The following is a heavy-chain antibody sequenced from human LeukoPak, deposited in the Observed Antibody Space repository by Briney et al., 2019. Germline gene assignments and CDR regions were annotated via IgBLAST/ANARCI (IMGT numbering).Heavy chain of an antibody. CDR2: IYSGGST. J-gene: IGHJ3*02. CDR3: ARGGSSWLNDAFDI. D-gene: IGHD6-13*01. V-gene: IGHV3-53*01. Sequence: PGGSLRLSCAASGFTVSSKYMSWVRQAPGKGLEWVSVIYSGGSTYYADSVKGRFTISRDNSKNTLYLQMNSLRAEDTAVYYCARGGSSWLNDAFDIWGQGTMVTVSS. CDR1: GFTVSSKY.